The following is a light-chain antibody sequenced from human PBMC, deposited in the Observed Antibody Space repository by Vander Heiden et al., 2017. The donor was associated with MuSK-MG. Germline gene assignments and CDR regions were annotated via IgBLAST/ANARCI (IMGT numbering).Light chain of an antibody. CDR2: DDT. CDR1: NIGRKS. Sequence: SYVLTQISSVSGAPGQTATLTCQGNNIGRKSVHWYQLKPGQAPVLVVHDDTERPSGIPERFSGSNSGNTAALTISRVEAGDEADYFCQVWDGSDEGVFGGGTKLTVL. CDR3: QVWDGSDEGV. V-gene: IGLV3-21*02. J-gene: IGLJ3*02.